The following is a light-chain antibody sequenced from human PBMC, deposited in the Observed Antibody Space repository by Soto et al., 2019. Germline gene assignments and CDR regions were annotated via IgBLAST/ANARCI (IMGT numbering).Light chain of an antibody. Sequence: EIVMTHSPATLSVSPGEIATLSCRSSQSVRNNLAWYQQKPGQAPRLLIYRASTRATAIPARFSGSGSGTEFNLTISSLQSEDFAVYFCQQYDNWPYTFGQGTKLEIK. CDR2: RAS. CDR3: QQYDNWPYT. CDR1: QSVRNN. J-gene: IGKJ2*01. V-gene: IGKV3-15*01.